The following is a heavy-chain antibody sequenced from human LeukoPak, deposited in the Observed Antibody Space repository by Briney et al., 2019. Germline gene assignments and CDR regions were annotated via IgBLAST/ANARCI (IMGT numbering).Heavy chain of an antibody. J-gene: IGHJ6*03. V-gene: IGHV3-20*04. Sequence: GGSLRLSCAASGFTFSNAWMSWVRQAPGKGLEWVSGTNWNGDRTGYADFVKGRFTISRDNAKNSLFLQMNSLRAEDTALYYCARKSWDYMDVWGKGTTVIVSS. CDR1: GFTFSNAW. CDR3: ARKSWDYMDV. D-gene: IGHD7-27*01. CDR2: TNWNGDRT.